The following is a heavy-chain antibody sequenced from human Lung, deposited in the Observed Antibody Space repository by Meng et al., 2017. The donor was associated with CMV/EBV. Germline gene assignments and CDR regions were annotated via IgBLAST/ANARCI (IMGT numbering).Heavy chain of an antibody. CDR2: IHPHRGDT. Sequence: SVXVSCKASGYTFTAHYFHWVRQAPGQGLAWMGWIHPHRGDTNYAQQFQGRVTLTRDTSINTGYMELTRLTSDDTAAYYCARDNNWGPDYWGQGTLVTVDS. D-gene: IGHD7-27*01. V-gene: IGHV1-2*02. J-gene: IGHJ4*02. CDR1: GYTFTAHY. CDR3: ARDNNWGPDY.